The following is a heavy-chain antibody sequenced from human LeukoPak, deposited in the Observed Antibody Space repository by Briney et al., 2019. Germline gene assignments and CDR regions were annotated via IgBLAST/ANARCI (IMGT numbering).Heavy chain of an antibody. J-gene: IGHJ6*03. D-gene: IGHD6-6*01. CDR1: GYSFTSYW. Sequence: GESLKISLKGSGYSFTSYWIGLVRQIPGKGLEGMGIIYPGDSDTRYSPSFQGQVTISPDKSISTAYLQVSSLKASDTAMYYCARHRIAARRYYYYYMDVXGKXTTVTV. CDR3: ARHRIAARRYYYYYMDV. V-gene: IGHV5-51*01. CDR2: IYPGDSDT.